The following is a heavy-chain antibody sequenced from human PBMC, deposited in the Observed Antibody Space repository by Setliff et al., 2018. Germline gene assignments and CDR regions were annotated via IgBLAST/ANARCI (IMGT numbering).Heavy chain of an antibody. CDR2: VYRGGSTT. D-gene: IGHD4-17*01. CDR1: GFTFNNYA. J-gene: IGHJ6*03. CDR3: AKDLGDDGHYYYYMDV. V-gene: IGHV3-23*03. Sequence: PGGSLRLSCAASGFTFNNYAMSWVRQAPGKRLEWVSVVYRGGSTTFYADSVKGRFTISRDDSKNTLYLQMNSLTVDDTAVYYCAKDLGDDGHYYYYMDVWGKGTTVPSP.